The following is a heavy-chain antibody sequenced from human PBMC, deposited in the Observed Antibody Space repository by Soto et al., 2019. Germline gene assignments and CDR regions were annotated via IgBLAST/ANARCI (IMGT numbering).Heavy chain of an antibody. V-gene: IGHV4-61*01. CDR1: GGSVSSGSYY. CDR3: ARSACFYIGLVPADYLYGMAV. D-gene: IGHD2-2*01. J-gene: IGHJ6*02. CDR2: IYYSGST. Sequence: SETLSLTCIVSGGSVSSGSYYWCWIRQPPGKGLEWIGYIYYSGSTNYNPSLKSRVTISVDTSKNQFSLKLSSVTAADTAVYFCARSACFYIGLVPADYLYGMAVWCQ.